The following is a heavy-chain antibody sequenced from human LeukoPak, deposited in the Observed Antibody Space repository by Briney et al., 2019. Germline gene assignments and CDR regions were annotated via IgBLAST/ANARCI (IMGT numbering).Heavy chain of an antibody. V-gene: IGHV3-48*01. Sequence: PGGSLRLSCEASGFTFSSYSMNWVRQAPGKGLEWISYISTSTTTIYYANSVKGRFTISRDNAKKSLYLQMNSLRVEDTGVYYCGSWGEGALDNWGQGTLVTVSS. CDR2: ISTSTTTI. CDR1: GFTFSSYS. D-gene: IGHD3-10*01. CDR3: GSWGEGALDN. J-gene: IGHJ4*02.